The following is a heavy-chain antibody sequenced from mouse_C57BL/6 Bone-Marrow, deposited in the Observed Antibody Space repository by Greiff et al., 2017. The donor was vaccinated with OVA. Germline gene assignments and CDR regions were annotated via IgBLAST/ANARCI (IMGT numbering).Heavy chain of an antibody. CDR3: ARRITTVENYAMDY. D-gene: IGHD1-1*01. CDR1: GYTFTSYW. CDR2: IDPNSGGT. V-gene: IGHV1-72*01. Sequence: QVQLKQPGAELVKPGASVKLSCKASGYTFTSYWMHWVKQRPGRGLEWIGRIDPNSGGTKYNEKFKSKATLTVDKPSSTAYMQLSSLTSEDSAVYYCARRITTVENYAMDYWGQGTSVTVSS. J-gene: IGHJ4*01.